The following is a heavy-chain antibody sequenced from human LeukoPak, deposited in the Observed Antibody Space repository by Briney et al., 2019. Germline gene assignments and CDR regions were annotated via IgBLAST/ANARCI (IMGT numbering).Heavy chain of an antibody. J-gene: IGHJ3*02. D-gene: IGHD5-18*01. CDR3: ARDRGYSYGTDTDAFDI. CDR1: GGSISSSSYY. V-gene: IGHV4-39*07. CDR2: ICYSGST. Sequence: SETLSLTCTVSGGSISSSSYYWGWIRQPPGKGLEWIGSICYSGSTYYNPSLKSRVTISVDTSKNQFSLKLSSVTAADTAVYYCARDRGYSYGTDTDAFDIWGQGTMVTVSS.